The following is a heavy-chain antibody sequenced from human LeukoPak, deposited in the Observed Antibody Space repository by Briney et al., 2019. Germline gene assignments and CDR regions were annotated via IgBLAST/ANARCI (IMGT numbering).Heavy chain of an antibody. V-gene: IGHV1-18*01. D-gene: IGHD3-10*01. J-gene: IGHJ4*02. Sequence: ASVKVSCKASGDTLTSYGISWVRQAPGQGLEWMGWISAYNGNTNYAQKLQGRVTMTTDTSTSTAYMELRSLRSDDTAVYYCARDQDQYGSGALNWGQGTLVTVSS. CDR2: ISAYNGNT. CDR1: GDTLTSYG. CDR3: ARDQDQYGSGALN.